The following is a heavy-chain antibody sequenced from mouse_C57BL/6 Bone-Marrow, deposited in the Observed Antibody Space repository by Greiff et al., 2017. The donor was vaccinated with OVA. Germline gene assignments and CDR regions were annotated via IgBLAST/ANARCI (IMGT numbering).Heavy chain of an antibody. CDR1: GFSLTSYG. V-gene: IGHV2-4*01. D-gene: IGHD4-1*01. J-gene: IGHJ3*01. CDR2: IWSGGST. Sequence: VQVVESGPGLVQPSQSLSITCTVSGFSLTSYGVHWVRQPPGKGLEWLGVIWSGGSTDDNAAFISRLSISKDNSKSQVFFKMNSLQADDTAIYYCAKNLGRGFAYWGQGTLVTVSA. CDR3: AKNLGRGFAY.